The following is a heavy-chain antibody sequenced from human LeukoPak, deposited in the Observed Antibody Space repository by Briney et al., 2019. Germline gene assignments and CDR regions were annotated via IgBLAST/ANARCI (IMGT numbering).Heavy chain of an antibody. CDR1: GFTFSSYA. CDR2: ISGSGSST. CDR3: ASLYSSSSEVGGDY. D-gene: IGHD6-6*01. J-gene: IGHJ4*02. V-gene: IGHV3-23*01. Sequence: PGGSLRLSCAASGFTFSSYAMSWVRQAPGKGLEWVSAISGSGSSTYYADSVKGRFTVSRDNSKNTLYLQMNSLKTEDTAVYYCASLYSSSSEVGGDYWGQGTLVTVSS.